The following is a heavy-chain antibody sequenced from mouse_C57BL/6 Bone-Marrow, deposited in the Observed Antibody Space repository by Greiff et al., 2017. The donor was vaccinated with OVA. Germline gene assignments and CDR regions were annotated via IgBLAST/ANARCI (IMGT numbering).Heavy chain of an antibody. CDR1: GYSITSGYC. D-gene: IGHD1-1*01. CDR2: ISYDGSN. Sequence: DVKLVESGPGLVKPSQSLSLTCSVTGYSITSGYCWNWIRQFPGNKLEWMGYISYDGSNNYNPSLKNRISITRDTSKNQFFLKLNSVTTEDTATYYCAREGYYGSRKFAYWGQGTLVTVSA. CDR3: AREGYYGSRKFAY. V-gene: IGHV3-6*01. J-gene: IGHJ3*01.